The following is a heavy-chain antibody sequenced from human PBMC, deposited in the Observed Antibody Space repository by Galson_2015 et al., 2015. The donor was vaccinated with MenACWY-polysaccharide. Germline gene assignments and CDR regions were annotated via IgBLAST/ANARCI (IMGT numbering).Heavy chain of an antibody. CDR2: INRDASST. CDR3: VGPLGRGGTGAYGMDA. CDR1: GFTFDDYA. D-gene: IGHD3-10*01. Sequence: SLRLSGAASGFTFDDYAMHWVRQALGKGLVRFSRINRDASSTAYADSVKGRFTISRDNAKNTLYLQMNSLRVEDTAVYYCVGPLGRGGTGAYGMDAWGQGTTVPVSS. V-gene: IGHV3-74*01. J-gene: IGHJ6*02.